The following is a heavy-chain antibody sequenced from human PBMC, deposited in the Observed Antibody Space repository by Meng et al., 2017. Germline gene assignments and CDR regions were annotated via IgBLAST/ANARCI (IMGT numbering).Heavy chain of an antibody. Sequence: ASVKVSCKASGYTFTSYGISWVRQAPGQGLEWMGRINPNSGGTNYAQKFQGRVTMTRDTSISTAYMELSRLRSDDTAVYYCARSYCSSTSCYGMDVWGQGTTVTGSS. CDR1: GYTFTSYG. CDR3: ARSYCSSTSCYGMDV. V-gene: IGHV1-2*06. D-gene: IGHD2-2*01. CDR2: INPNSGGT. J-gene: IGHJ6*02.